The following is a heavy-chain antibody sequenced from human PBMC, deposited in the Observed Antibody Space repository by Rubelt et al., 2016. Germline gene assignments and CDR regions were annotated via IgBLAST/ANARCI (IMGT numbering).Heavy chain of an antibody. Sequence: QLQLQESGPGLVKPSETLSLTCTVSGGSISSYYWSWIRQPPGKGLEWIGYIYYSENTNYNPSLTRRVTILVDKSKNQFTLKLSSVTAADTAVYYCAREDGDYAHHWGQGTLVTVSS. D-gene: IGHD4-17*01. V-gene: IGHV4-59*01. CDR1: GGSISSYY. J-gene: IGHJ5*02. CDR3: AREDGDYAHH. CDR2: IYYSENT.